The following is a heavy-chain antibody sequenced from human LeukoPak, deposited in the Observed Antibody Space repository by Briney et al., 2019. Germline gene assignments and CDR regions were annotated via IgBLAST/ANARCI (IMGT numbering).Heavy chain of an antibody. CDR3: AREYTAMVTAYFDY. CDR2: INWNGGST. J-gene: IGHJ4*02. Sequence: GGSLRLSCAASGFTFDDYGMSWVRQAPGKGLEWVSGINWNGGSTGYADSVKGRFTISRDNAKNSLYPQMNSLRAEDTALYYCAREYTAMVTAYFDYWGQGTLVTVSS. CDR1: GFTFDDYG. D-gene: IGHD5-18*01. V-gene: IGHV3-20*04.